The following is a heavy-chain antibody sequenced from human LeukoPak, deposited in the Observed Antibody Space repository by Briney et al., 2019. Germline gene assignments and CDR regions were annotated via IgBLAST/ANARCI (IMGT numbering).Heavy chain of an antibody. CDR3: AREHRGSGPYYYYYYYRDV. J-gene: IGHJ6*03. CDR1: GGSISSSNYY. D-gene: IGHD3-16*01. CDR2: IYYIEST. V-gene: IGHV4-39*07. Sequence: SETLSLTCTVSGGSISSSNYYWGWLLQSPGKGLEWIGSIYYIESTNYNPSLKSRVNISVDTSKNQFSLKLSSVNAADTAVYHCAREHRGSGPYYYYYYYRDVWRKGPTVTVSS.